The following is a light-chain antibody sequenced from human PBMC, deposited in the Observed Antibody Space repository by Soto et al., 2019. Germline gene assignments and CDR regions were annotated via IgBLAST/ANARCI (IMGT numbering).Light chain of an antibody. Sequence: IMLKQSPGTLSLSPGERATLSCRASQTLSNSFIAWYQQKPGQAPRLLIYDTSSRATGVPDRYSASGPGTDFTLTISRLEPEDFAVFFCQQYGTSEIIFGQGTRLEIK. CDR3: QQYGTSEII. CDR1: QTLSNSF. CDR2: DTS. J-gene: IGKJ5*01. V-gene: IGKV3-20*01.